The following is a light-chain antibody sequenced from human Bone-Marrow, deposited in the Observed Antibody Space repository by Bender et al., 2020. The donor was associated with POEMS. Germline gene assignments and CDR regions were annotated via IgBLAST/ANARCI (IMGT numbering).Light chain of an antibody. CDR3: SSRDSGVNRV. V-gene: IGLV3-19*01. CDR2: GKH. J-gene: IGLJ2*01. Sequence: SSELTQDPAVSVALGQTVRITCQGDRLRTYSASWYQQKPGQAPVVVIFGKHNRPSGIPDRFSGSSSGNTASLTITGAQAEDEADYYCSSRDSGVNRVFGGGTKLTVL. CDR1: RLRTYS.